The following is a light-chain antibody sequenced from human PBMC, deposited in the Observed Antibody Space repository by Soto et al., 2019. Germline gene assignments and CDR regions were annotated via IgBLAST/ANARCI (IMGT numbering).Light chain of an antibody. CDR2: GAS. Sequence: DIKMTQSPSSLSASVGDRVTITCRASQSITNYLNWYQQKPGKAPKLLIYGASSLQSGVPSRFSGSESGTDFTLTISSLQPEDFATYYCQQSYSAPFTFGPGTKVDIK. CDR3: QQSYSAPFT. J-gene: IGKJ3*01. V-gene: IGKV1-39*01. CDR1: QSITNY.